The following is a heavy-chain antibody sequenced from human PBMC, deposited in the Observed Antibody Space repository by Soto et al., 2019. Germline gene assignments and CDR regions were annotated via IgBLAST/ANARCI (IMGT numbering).Heavy chain of an antibody. V-gene: IGHV3-21*01. Sequence: GGSLRLSCAASGFTFSSYSMNWVRQAPGKGLEWVSSISSSSSYIYYADSVKGRFTISRDNAKNSLYLQMNSLRAEDTAVYYCARDKKPDSSGWDGRFDYWGQGTLVTVSS. CDR1: GFTFSSYS. CDR3: ARDKKPDSSGWDGRFDY. CDR2: ISSSSSYI. J-gene: IGHJ4*02. D-gene: IGHD6-19*01.